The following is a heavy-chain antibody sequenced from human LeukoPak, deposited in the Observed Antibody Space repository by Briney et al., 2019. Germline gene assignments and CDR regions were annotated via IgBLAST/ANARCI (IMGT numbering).Heavy chain of an antibody. CDR2: ISGSGGAL. D-gene: IGHD5-18*01. CDR3: ARGGGYNYVGLD. V-gene: IGHV3-48*01. J-gene: IGHJ4*02. CDR1: GFTFYSYS. Sequence: PGGSLRLSCAASGFTFYSYSMNWVRQAPGKGLEWVSYISGSGGALHYADSVKGRLTISRDNAENSLYLQMNSLRAEDTAVYYCARGGGYNYVGLDWGQGTLVTVSS.